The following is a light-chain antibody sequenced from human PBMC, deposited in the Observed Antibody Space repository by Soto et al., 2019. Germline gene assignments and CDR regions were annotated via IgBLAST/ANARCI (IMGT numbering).Light chain of an antibody. CDR1: QDIHVF. Sequence: DIQLTQSPSFLSASEGDRVTITCRASQDIHVFLAWYQHKPGKAPRLLIDSASTLQSGVPSRFSGSRSGTEFNLTISRLQPEDIDNYYCQKFNNYPLPVDPGTKVDIK. CDR3: QKFNNYPLP. J-gene: IGKJ3*01. V-gene: IGKV1-9*01. CDR2: SAS.